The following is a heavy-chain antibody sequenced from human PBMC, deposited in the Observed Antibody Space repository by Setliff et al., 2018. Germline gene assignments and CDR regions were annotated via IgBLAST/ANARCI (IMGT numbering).Heavy chain of an antibody. CDR1: GGTFSSYA. CDR2: IIPIFGTA. Sequence: GASVKVSCKASGGTFSSYAISWVRQAPGQGLEWMGGIIPIFGTANYAQKFQGRVTITADESTSTAYMERSSLRSEDTSVYYCAREGYYGSGSYYGYVLDYWGQGTLVTVSS. CDR3: AREGYYGSGSYYGYVLDY. D-gene: IGHD3-10*01. V-gene: IGHV1-69*13. J-gene: IGHJ4*02.